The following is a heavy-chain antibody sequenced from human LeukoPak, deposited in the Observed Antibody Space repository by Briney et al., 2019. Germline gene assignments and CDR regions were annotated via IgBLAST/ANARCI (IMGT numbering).Heavy chain of an antibody. CDR3: AKDKIVVAGNFDY. D-gene: IGHD3-22*01. CDR1: GLTLSTYA. Sequence: GGSLRLSCAASGLTLSTYAMSWVRQAPGKGLEWVSAISGGGGSTYYAGSVKGRFIISRDNSKNTLYLQMNSLRAEDTAVYYCAKDKIVVAGNFDYWGQGTLVTVSS. J-gene: IGHJ4*02. CDR2: ISGGGGST. V-gene: IGHV3-23*01.